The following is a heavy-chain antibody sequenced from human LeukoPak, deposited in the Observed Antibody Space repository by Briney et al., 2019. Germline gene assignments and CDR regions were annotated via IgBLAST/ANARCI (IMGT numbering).Heavy chain of an antibody. V-gene: IGHV3-53*01. J-gene: IGHJ4*02. D-gene: IGHD6-13*01. Sequence: PGGSLRLSCAASDFSVGSNYMTWVRQAPGKGLEWVSFIYSVGTTFYADSVKGRFTISRDTSKNTLYLQMNSLRAEDTAVYYCAKVPLIAAPKHFDYWGQGTLVTVSS. CDR1: DFSVGSNY. CDR2: IYSVGTT. CDR3: AKVPLIAAPKHFDY.